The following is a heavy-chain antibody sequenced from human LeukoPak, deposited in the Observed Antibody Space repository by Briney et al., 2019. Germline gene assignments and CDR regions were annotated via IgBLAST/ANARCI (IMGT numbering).Heavy chain of an antibody. CDR3: ARGDYDILTGYLAPGAFDI. D-gene: IGHD3-9*01. CDR1: GGTFSSYA. Sequence: ASVKVSCKASGGTFSSYAISWVRQARGQGLEWMGGIIPIFGTANYAQKFQGRVTITTDESTSTAYMELSSLRSEDTAVYYCARGDYDILTGYLAPGAFDIWGQGTMVTVSS. V-gene: IGHV1-69*05. J-gene: IGHJ3*02. CDR2: IIPIFGTA.